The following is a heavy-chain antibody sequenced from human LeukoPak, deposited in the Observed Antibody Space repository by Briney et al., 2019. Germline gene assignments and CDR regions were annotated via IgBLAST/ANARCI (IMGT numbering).Heavy chain of an antibody. CDR1: GGTFSSYA. D-gene: IGHD3-22*01. V-gene: IGHV1-69*04. CDR3: VRDRYDSSGYYYEFDY. J-gene: IGHJ4*02. Sequence: ASVKVSCKASGGTFSSYAISWVRQAPGQELEWMGRIIPIFGIANYAQKFQGRVTITADKSTSTAYMELSSLRSEDTAVYYCVRDRYDSSGYYYEFDYWGQGTLVTVSS. CDR2: IIPIFGIA.